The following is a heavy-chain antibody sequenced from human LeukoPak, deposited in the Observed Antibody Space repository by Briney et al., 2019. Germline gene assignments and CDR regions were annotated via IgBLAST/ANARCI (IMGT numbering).Heavy chain of an antibody. CDR2: ISASGGST. Sequence: QSGESLRLSCVLSRFTFTIVATSWVRPPHGKGLGWVAAISASGGSTYYADSVKGRFTISRDNSKNTLYLQMNSLRAEDTAVYYCAKDSDENYYGSGSYRFDYWGQGTLVTVSS. V-gene: IGHV3-23*01. CDR3: AKDSDENYYGSGSYRFDY. CDR1: RFTFTIVA. D-gene: IGHD3-10*01. J-gene: IGHJ4*02.